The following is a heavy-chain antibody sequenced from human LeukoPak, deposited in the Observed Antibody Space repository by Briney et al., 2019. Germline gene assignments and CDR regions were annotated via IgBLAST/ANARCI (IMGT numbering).Heavy chain of an antibody. V-gene: IGHV3-23*01. CDR3: AKDEPSGSYYGFDY. D-gene: IGHD1-26*01. CDR1: GFTFSSYS. CDR2: ISGSGGST. J-gene: IGHJ4*02. Sequence: PGGSLRLSCAASGFTFSSYSMIWVRQAPGKGLEWVSAISGSGGSTYYADSVKGRFTISRDNSKNTLYLQMNSLRAEDTAVYYCAKDEPSGSYYGFDYWGQGTLVTVSS.